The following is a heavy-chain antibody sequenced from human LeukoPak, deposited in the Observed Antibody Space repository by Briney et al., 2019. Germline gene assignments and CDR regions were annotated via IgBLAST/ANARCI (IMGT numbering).Heavy chain of an antibody. V-gene: IGHV1-69*05. CDR2: IIPIFGTA. Sequence: SVKVSCKASGGTFSSYAISWVRQAPGQGLEWMGGIIPIFGTANYAQKFQGRVTITTDESTSTAYIELSSLRSEDTAVYYCARGRRIQLWPTAFDIWGQGTMVTVSS. CDR1: GGTFSSYA. CDR3: ARGRRIQLWPTAFDI. D-gene: IGHD5-18*01. J-gene: IGHJ3*02.